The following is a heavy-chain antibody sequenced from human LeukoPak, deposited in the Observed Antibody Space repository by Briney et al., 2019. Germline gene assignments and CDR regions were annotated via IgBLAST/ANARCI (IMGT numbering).Heavy chain of an antibody. CDR1: GGSISIYY. J-gene: IGHJ4*02. CDR3: ARDGGGTGRPFDY. CDR2: IYTSGNT. Sequence: SETLSLTCTVSGGSISIYYWNWIRQPAGKGLEWIGRIYTSGNTNYNPSLKSRVTMSVDTSNNHLSLNLSSVTAADTAVYYCARDGGGTGRPFDYWGQGTLVTASS. V-gene: IGHV4-4*07. D-gene: IGHD1-26*01.